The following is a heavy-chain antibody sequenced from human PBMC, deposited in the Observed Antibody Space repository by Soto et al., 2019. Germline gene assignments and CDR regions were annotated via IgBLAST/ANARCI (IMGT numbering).Heavy chain of an antibody. V-gene: IGHV3-30-3*01. D-gene: IGHD3-22*01. CDR3: ARDRDYYDSSGYVYFQH. CDR2: ISYDGSNK. Sequence: GGSLRLSCAASGFTFSSYAMHWVRQAPGKGLEWVAVISYDGSNKYYADSVKGRFTISRDNSKNTLYLQMNSLRAEDTAVYYCARDRDYYDSSGYVYFQHWGQGTLVTVSS. CDR1: GFTFSSYA. J-gene: IGHJ1*01.